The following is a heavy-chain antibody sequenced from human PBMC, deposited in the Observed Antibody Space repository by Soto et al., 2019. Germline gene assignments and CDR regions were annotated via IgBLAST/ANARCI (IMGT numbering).Heavy chain of an antibody. J-gene: IGHJ6*02. V-gene: IGHV1-69*08. D-gene: IGHD2-21*02. CDR3: ARRRYCGYDCYHKHYYGMDV. CDR2: IIPVLTTT. Sequence: QVQLVQSGAEVKMPGSSVKVSCRASGDTFSSYTVNWLRQAPGRGLEWMGRIIPVLTTTDYAQKFRGRVTITADNSANTVDMELTSLSSDDTAVYYCARRRYCGYDCYHKHYYGMDVWGQGTTVTVAS. CDR1: GDTFSSYT.